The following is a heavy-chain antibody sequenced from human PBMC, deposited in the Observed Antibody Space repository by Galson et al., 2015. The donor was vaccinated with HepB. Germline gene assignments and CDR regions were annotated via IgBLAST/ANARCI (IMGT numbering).Heavy chain of an antibody. CDR1: GFTFSSYG. J-gene: IGHJ5*02. V-gene: IGHV3-30*18. CDR3: AKEARDFWSGYNWLDP. D-gene: IGHD3-3*01. CDR2: ISYDGSNK. Sequence: SLRLSCAASGFTFSSYGMHWVRQAPGKGLEWVAVISYDGSNKYYADSVKGRFTISRDNSKNTLYLQMNSLRAEDTAVYYCAKEARDFWSGYNWLDPWGQGTLVTVSS.